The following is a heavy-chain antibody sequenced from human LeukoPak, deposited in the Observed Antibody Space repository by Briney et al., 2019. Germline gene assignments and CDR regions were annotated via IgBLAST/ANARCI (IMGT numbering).Heavy chain of an antibody. CDR2: IYSGGST. CDR1: GFTVSSNY. Sequence: PGGSLRLSCAASGFTVSSNYMSWVRQAPGKGLDWVSVIYSGGSTYYADSVKGRFTISRDNSKNTLYLQMNSLRAEDTAVYYCARDRAAAAGRGWFDPWGQGTLVTVSS. D-gene: IGHD6-13*01. J-gene: IGHJ5*02. CDR3: ARDRAAAAGRGWFDP. V-gene: IGHV3-53*01.